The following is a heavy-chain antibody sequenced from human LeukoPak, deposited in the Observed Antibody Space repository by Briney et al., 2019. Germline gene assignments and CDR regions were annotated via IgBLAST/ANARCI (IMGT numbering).Heavy chain of an antibody. V-gene: IGHV1-46*01. CDR3: ARGTTEGFDP. D-gene: IGHD1/OR15-1a*01. CDR1: GYTFTTYY. CDR2: INPSGGST. J-gene: IGHJ5*02. Sequence: ASVNVSCKASGYTFTTYYIHWVRQAPVQGLEWMGIINPSGGSTTYAQNFQGRFTMTRDTSTSTVYMELSSLRSGDTAVYYCARGTTEGFDPWGQGTLVTVSS.